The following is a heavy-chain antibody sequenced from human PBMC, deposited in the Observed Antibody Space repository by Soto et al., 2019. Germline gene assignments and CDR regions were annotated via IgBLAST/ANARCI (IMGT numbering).Heavy chain of an antibody. J-gene: IGHJ6*02. D-gene: IGHD3-3*01. Sequence: SVKVSCKASGGTFSSYAISWVRQAPGQGLEWMGGIIPIFGTANYAQKFQGRVTITADESTSTDYMELSSLRSEDAAVYYCATSVGLGVVPDPDYYYYGMDVCGQRTRLTVYS. CDR2: IIPIFGTA. V-gene: IGHV1-69*13. CDR3: ATSVGLGVVPDPDYYYYGMDV. CDR1: GGTFSSYA.